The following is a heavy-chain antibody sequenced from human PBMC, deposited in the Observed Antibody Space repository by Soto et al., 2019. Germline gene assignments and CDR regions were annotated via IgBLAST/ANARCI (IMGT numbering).Heavy chain of an antibody. V-gene: IGHV3-64D*06. CDR2: ISSEGATT. CDR1: VFTFSIYA. Sequence: PRGALRVSCSFSVFTFSIYAMPWVRQAPGKGLEYVASISSEGATTYYADSVKGRFIISRDNSKNTLYLQMSSLRAEDTAVYYCVKDRYVDYWGQGIMVTVSS. CDR3: VKDRYVDY. J-gene: IGHJ4*02.